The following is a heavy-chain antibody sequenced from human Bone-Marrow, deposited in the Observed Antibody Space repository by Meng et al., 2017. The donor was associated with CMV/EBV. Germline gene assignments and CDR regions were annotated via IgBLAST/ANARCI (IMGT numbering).Heavy chain of an antibody. Sequence: YTINWLRQAPGQGLEWMGRIIPILGIADYAQKFQGRVTMTRDTSTSTVYMELSSLRSEDTAVYYCARAFSRYCSGGSCYSGGWFDPWGQGTLVTVSS. D-gene: IGHD2-15*01. J-gene: IGHJ5*02. CDR1: YT. CDR2: IIPILGIA. V-gene: IGHV1-69*02. CDR3: ARAFSRYCSGGSCYSGGWFDP.